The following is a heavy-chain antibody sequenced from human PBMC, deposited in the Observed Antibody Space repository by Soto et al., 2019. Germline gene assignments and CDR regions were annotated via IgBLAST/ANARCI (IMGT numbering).Heavy chain of an antibody. CDR2: ISTNGGST. V-gene: IGHV3-64*01. CDR3: AREGGSYCFDY. D-gene: IGHD1-26*01. Sequence: EVQLVESGGGLVQPGGSLRLSCAASGFTFSSYAMHWVRQAPGKGLEYVSTISTNGGSTYNVNSVKGRFTISRDNSQNTLYLQMGSLRAEDMAVYYCAREGGSYCFDYWGQGTLVTVSS. J-gene: IGHJ4*02. CDR1: GFTFSSYA.